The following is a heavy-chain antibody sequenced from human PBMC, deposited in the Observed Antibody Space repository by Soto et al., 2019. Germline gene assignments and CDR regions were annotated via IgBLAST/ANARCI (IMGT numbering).Heavy chain of an antibody. J-gene: IGHJ1*01. Sequence: SVKVSCKASGGTFSSYTISWVRQAPGQGLEWMGRIIPILGIVNYAQKFQGRVTITADKSTSTAYMELSSLRSEDTAVYYCARGVTYCSGGSRSNKYFQHWGQGTLVTVSS. CDR3: ARGVTYCSGGSRSNKYFQH. CDR1: GGTFSSYT. D-gene: IGHD2-15*01. CDR2: IIPILGIV. V-gene: IGHV1-69*02.